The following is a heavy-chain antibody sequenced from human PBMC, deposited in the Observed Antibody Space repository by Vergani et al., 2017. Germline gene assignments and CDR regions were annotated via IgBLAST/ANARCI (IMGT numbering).Heavy chain of an antibody. J-gene: IGHJ4*02. D-gene: IGHD3-10*01. CDR3: ATGGFGELLYISY. Sequence: QVQLVQSGAEVKKPGASVKVSCKASGYTFTSYYMHWVRQAPGKGLEWMGGFDPEDGETIYAQKFQGRVTMTEDTSTDTAYMELSSLRSEDTAVYYCATGGFGELLYISYWGQGTLVTVSS. V-gene: IGHV1-24*01. CDR2: FDPEDGET. CDR1: GYTFTSYY.